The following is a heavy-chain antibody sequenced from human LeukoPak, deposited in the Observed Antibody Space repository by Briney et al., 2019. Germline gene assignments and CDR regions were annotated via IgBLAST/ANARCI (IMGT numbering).Heavy chain of an antibody. CDR1: GGSTSSYY. CDR2: IYYSGSI. CDR3: ARENPSGYYNRPIDY. D-gene: IGHD3-22*01. V-gene: IGHV4-59*01. J-gene: IGHJ4*02. Sequence: SETLSLTCTVSGGSTSSYYWSWIRQPPGKGLEWIGDIYYSGSIKYNPSLKSRVTMSVDTSKNQFSLKLSSVTAADTAIYYCARENPSGYYNRPIDYWGQGTLVTVSS.